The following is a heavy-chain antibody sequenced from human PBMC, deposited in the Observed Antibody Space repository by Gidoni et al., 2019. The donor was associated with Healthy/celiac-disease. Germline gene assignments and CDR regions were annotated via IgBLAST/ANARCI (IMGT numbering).Heavy chain of an antibody. CDR1: GFTFSSYS. J-gene: IGHJ3*02. CDR3: ASEGVGATSAFDI. Sequence: EVQLVESGGGLVKPGGSLRLSCAASGFTFSSYSMNWVSKAPGKGLEWVSSISSSSSYIYYADSVKGRFTISRDNAKNSLYLQMNSLRAEDTAVYYCASEGVGATSAFDIWGQGTMVTVSS. D-gene: IGHD1-26*01. V-gene: IGHV3-21*01. CDR2: ISSSSSYI.